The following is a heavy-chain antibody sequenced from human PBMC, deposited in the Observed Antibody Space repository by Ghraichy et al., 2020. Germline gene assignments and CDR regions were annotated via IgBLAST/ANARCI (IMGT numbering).Heavy chain of an antibody. Sequence: ASVKVSCKASGYIFTSFGISWVRQAPGQGLEWMGWSSAYNGNTNYAQKFQGRVTMTTDTSTGTAYMDLRSLRSDDTAVYYCTRDLGVDTSMIFFDYWGQGTLVTVSS. D-gene: IGHD5-18*01. CDR2: SSAYNGNT. CDR3: TRDLGVDTSMIFFDY. CDR1: GYIFTSFG. J-gene: IGHJ4*02. V-gene: IGHV1-18*01.